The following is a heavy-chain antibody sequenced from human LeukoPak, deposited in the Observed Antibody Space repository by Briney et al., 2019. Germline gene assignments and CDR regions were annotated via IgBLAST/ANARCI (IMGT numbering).Heavy chain of an antibody. CDR3: ARDGRDYGDYFNY. J-gene: IGHJ4*02. CDR2: ISDDGSNK. CDR1: GFTFSSYA. Sequence: GGSLRLSCAASGFTFSSYAMHWVRQAPGKGLEWVAVISDDGSNKYYADSVKGRFTISRDNSKNTLYLQMNSLRAEDTAVYYCARDGRDYGDYFNYWGQGTLVTVSS. D-gene: IGHD4-17*01. V-gene: IGHV3-30-3*01.